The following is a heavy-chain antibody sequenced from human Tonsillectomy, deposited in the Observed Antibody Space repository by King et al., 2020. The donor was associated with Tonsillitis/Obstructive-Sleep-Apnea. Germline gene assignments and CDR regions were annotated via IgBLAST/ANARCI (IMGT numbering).Heavy chain of an antibody. CDR3: AGSSSWSLGYFDY. V-gene: IGHV3-48*02. CDR2: ISSSSSTI. D-gene: IGHD6-13*01. J-gene: IGHJ4*02. Sequence: LQLVQSGGGLVQPGGSLRLSCAASVCTFSSYSMNWFRQAPGKVLEWVSYISSSSSTIYYADSVKGRFTISRDNAKNSLYLQMNSLRDEDTAVYYCAGSSSWSLGYFDYWGQGTLVTVSS. CDR1: VCTFSSYS.